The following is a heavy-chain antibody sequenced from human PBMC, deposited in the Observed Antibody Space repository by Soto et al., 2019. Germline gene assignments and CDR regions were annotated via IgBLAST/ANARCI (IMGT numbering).Heavy chain of an antibody. CDR2: IYPGDSDT. CDR3: SSPLRTSIAARKSDYYYYGMDV. D-gene: IGHD6-6*01. Sequence: GESLKISCKGSGYSFTSYWIGWVRQMPGKGLEWMGIIYPGDSDTRYSPSFQGQVTISADKSISTAYLQWSSLKASDTAMYYCSSPLRTSIAARKSDYYYYGMDVWGQGTTVTVSS. CDR1: GYSFTSYW. J-gene: IGHJ6*02. V-gene: IGHV5-51*01.